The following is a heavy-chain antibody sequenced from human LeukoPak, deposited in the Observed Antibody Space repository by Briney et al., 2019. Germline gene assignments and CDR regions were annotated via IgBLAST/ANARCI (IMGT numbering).Heavy chain of an antibody. J-gene: IGHJ4*02. CDR3: AKIGDYGSYYLPFDY. D-gene: IGHD1-26*01. Sequence: GGSLRLSCAASGFTFNSYGMHWVRLAPGKGLEWVAFIRYDGSNQYYADSVKGRFTISRDNSKNTLYLQMNSLRAEDTAVYYCAKIGDYGSYYLPFDYWGQGTLVTVSS. V-gene: IGHV3-30*02. CDR1: GFTFNSYG. CDR2: IRYDGSNQ.